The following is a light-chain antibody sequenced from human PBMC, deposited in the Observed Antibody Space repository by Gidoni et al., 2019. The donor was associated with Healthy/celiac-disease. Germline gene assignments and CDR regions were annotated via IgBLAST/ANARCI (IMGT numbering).Light chain of an antibody. CDR1: SSNIGSNY. V-gene: IGLV1-47*01. J-gene: IGLJ2*01. CDR3: AAWDDSLSGVV. CDR2: RNN. Sequence: QSVLPPPPPASGTPGQRVTISCSGSSSNIGSNYVYWYQQLPGTAPKLLIYRNNQRPSGVPDRFSGSKSGTSASLAISGLRSEDEADYYCAAWDDSLSGVVFGRGTKLTVL.